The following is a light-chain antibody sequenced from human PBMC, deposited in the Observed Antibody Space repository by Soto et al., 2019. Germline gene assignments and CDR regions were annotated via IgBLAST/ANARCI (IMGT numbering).Light chain of an antibody. J-gene: IGKJ5*01. Sequence: EIVLTQSPGTLSLSPGARATLSCRASQGVSSYLAWYQQKPGQAPRLLIYGASSRATGIPDRFSGSGSGTDFTLTISSLEPEDFAIYYCQQRQYWPPITFGQGTRLEIK. V-gene: IGKV3-11*01. CDR1: QGVSSY. CDR3: QQRQYWPPIT. CDR2: GAS.